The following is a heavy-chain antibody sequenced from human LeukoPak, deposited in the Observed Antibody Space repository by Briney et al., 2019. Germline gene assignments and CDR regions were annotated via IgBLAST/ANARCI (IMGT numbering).Heavy chain of an antibody. CDR2: INHNGNVN. V-gene: IGHV3-7*01. Sequence: GGSLRLSCAASGFTFSSYWMNWARQAPGKGLEWVASINHNGNVNYYVDSVKGRFTISRDNAKNSLYLQMNSLRDEDTAVYYCARDAAYSAFNMWGQGTMVTVSS. D-gene: IGHD4-11*01. CDR3: ARDAAYSAFNM. CDR1: GFTFSSYW. J-gene: IGHJ3*02.